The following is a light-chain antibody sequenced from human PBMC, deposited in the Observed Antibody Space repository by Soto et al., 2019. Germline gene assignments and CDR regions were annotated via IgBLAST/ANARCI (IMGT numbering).Light chain of an antibody. CDR1: QSISSW. V-gene: IGKV1-5*03. Sequence: DIQMTQSPSTLSASVGDRVTITCRASQSISSWLAWYQQKPGKAPKLLIYKASSLESGVPSRFSGSGSGTEFTLTISSLQPDDFATYYCQQYNGRFGPGTKVDIK. J-gene: IGKJ3*01. CDR3: QQYNGR. CDR2: KAS.